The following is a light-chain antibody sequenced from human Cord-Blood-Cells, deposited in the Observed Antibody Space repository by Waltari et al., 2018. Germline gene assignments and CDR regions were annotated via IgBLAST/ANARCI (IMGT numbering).Light chain of an antibody. J-gene: IGKJ2*03. CDR1: QSVLYSSNNKNY. CDR2: WAS. Sequence: DIVMTQSPDSLAVSLGERDTINCKSSQSVLYSSNNKNYLAWYQQKPGQPPKLLIYWASTRESGVPDRFSGSGSGADFTLTSSSLQAEDVAVYYCQQYYSTPPYSFGQGTKLEIK. CDR3: QQYYSTPPYS. V-gene: IGKV4-1*01.